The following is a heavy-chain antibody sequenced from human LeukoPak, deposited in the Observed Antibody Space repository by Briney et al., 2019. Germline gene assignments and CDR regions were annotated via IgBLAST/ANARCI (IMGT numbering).Heavy chain of an antibody. Sequence: GRSLRLSCAASGFTFSSYAMHWVRQAPGKGLELVAVISYDGSNKYYADSVKGRFTISRDNSKNTQYLQMNSPRAEDTAVYYCARDRGRLAFDYWGQGTLVTVSS. D-gene: IGHD1-26*01. CDR3: ARDRGRLAFDY. V-gene: IGHV3-30*04. CDR2: ISYDGSNK. J-gene: IGHJ4*02. CDR1: GFTFSSYA.